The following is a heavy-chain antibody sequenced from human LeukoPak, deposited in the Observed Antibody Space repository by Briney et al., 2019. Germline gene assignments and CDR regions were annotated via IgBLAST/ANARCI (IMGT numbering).Heavy chain of an antibody. J-gene: IGHJ3*01. CDR3: ARAGYCGDGGCRGGSAFDV. CDR1: GYTFTNYD. Sequence: ASVKVSCKTSGYTFTNYDIYWVRQAPGQGLECMGWISGYTGDTKYAQILQGRFTVTTDTSTNTAYMELRSLTHDDTAVHYCARAGYCGDGGCRGGSAFDVWGQGTMVTVSS. CDR2: ISGYTGDT. V-gene: IGHV1-18*01. D-gene: IGHD2-15*01.